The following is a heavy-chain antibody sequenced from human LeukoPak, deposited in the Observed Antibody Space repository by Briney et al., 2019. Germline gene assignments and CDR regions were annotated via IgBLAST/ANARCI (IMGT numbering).Heavy chain of an antibody. Sequence: SETLSLTCTVSSGSISSYYWSWIRQPPGKGLEWIGEINHSGSTNYNPSLKSRVTISVDTSKNQFSLKLSSVTAADTAVYYCARGVTAINYWGQGTLVTVSS. V-gene: IGHV4-34*01. CDR3: ARGVTAINY. CDR1: SGSISSYY. J-gene: IGHJ4*02. CDR2: INHSGST. D-gene: IGHD2-21*02.